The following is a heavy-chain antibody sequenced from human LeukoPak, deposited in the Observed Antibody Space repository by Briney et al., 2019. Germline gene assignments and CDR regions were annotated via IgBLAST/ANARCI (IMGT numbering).Heavy chain of an antibody. Sequence: GGSLRLSCVASGFTFSSYWMHWVRQDPRKGLVWVSRINGDGRNINYADSVRGRFTISRDNAKNTLYLQMNSLRAEDTALYYCVREFPSMLHYLEYWGQATLVTVSS. V-gene: IGHV3-74*01. CDR3: VREFPSMLHYLEY. D-gene: IGHD2-21*01. J-gene: IGHJ4*02. CDR2: INGDGRNI. CDR1: GFTFSSYW.